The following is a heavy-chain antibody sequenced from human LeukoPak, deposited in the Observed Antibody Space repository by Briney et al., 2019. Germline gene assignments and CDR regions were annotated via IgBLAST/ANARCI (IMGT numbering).Heavy chain of an antibody. V-gene: IGHV4-39*01. CDR1: GGSISSSSSFY. Sequence: AETLSLTCIVSGGSISSSSSFYWGWIRQPPGKGLEWIGNIYYSGGTYYNPSLKSRVTISVDTSKNQYFLKLSSVTAADTALYYCASTRLYCTSTTCPFDYWGQGTLVTVSS. CDR3: ASTRLYCTSTTCPFDY. J-gene: IGHJ4*02. CDR2: IYYSGGT. D-gene: IGHD2-2*01.